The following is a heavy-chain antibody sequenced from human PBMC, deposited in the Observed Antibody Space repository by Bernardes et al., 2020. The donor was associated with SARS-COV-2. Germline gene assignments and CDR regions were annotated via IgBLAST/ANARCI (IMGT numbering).Heavy chain of an antibody. CDR3: ARGTGNFDY. Sequence: ASVKVSCKASGYTGATYGISWVRQAPGQGLEWMGWITAYNSNTHDAQSLQGRVTMTKDTSTGTAYMELRSLRSDDTAVYYCARGTGNFDYWGQGTLVTVSS. CDR1: GYTGATYG. D-gene: IGHD3-9*01. J-gene: IGHJ4*02. CDR2: ITAYNSNT. V-gene: IGHV1-18*01.